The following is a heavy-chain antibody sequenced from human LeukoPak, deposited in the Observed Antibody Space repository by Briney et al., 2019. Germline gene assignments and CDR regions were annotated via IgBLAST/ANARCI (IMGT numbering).Heavy chain of an antibody. Sequence: GGSLRLSGAASGFTFSSYAMSWFRKAPGKGLEWVSAISGSGGSTYYADSVKGRFTISRDNSKNTLYLQMNSLRAEDTAVYYCAKDRDLGVPAASIFDYWGQGTLDTVSS. CDR1: GFTFSSYA. CDR3: AKDRDLGVPAASIFDY. J-gene: IGHJ4*02. CDR2: ISGSGGST. V-gene: IGHV3-23*01. D-gene: IGHD2-2*01.